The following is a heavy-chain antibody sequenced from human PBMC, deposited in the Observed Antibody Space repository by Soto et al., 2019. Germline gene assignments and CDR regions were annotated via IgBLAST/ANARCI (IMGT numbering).Heavy chain of an antibody. D-gene: IGHD2-15*01. J-gene: IGHJ4*02. V-gene: IGHV4-30-2*01. CDR1: GGSISSGGYS. CDR3: ARVGGYCSGGSCYSQQIDY. CDR2: IYHSGST. Sequence: QLQLQESGSGLVKPSQTLSLTCAVSGGSISSGGYSWSWIRQPPGKGLEWIGYIYHSGSTYYNPYLKSRVPISVDRSKNQFSLKLSSVTAADTAVYYCARVGGYCSGGSCYSQQIDYWGQGTLVTVSS.